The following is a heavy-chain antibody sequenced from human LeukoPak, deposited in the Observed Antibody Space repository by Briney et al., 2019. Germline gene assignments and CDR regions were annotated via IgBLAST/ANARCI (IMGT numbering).Heavy chain of an antibody. Sequence: ASVKVSCKASGYTFTSYGISWVRQAPGQGLEWMGWISAYNGNTNYAQKLQGRVTMTTDTSTSTAYMELRSLRSDDTAVYYCARDQKRFPDYYGSGSHLFDYWGQGTLVTVSS. CDR1: GYTFTSYG. D-gene: IGHD3-10*01. CDR2: ISAYNGNT. J-gene: IGHJ4*02. V-gene: IGHV1-18*01. CDR3: ARDQKRFPDYYGSGSHLFDY.